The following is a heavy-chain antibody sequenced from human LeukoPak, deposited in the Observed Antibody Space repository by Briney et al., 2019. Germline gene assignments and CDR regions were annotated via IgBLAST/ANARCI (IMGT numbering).Heavy chain of an antibody. CDR3: ARDWFHAIDY. CDR2: IRSDGSDT. CDR1: GFTFSSYE. J-gene: IGHJ4*02. V-gene: IGHV3-74*01. Sequence: GGSLRLSCAASGFTFSSYEMNWVRQAPGKGLVWVSRIRSDGSDTRYAESVKGRFTISRDNAKNTLYLQMNSLRAEDTAVYYCARDWFHAIDYWGQGTLVTVSS. D-gene: IGHD2/OR15-2a*01.